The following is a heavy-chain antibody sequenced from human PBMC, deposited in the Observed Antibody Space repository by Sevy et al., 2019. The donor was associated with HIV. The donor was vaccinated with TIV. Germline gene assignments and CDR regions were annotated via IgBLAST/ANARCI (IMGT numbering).Heavy chain of an antibody. V-gene: IGHV4-59*08. CDR1: GGSIIGYY. CDR3: ARHVAVPYFREGFDY. J-gene: IGHJ4*02. CDR2: IFYSGTT. Sequence: SELSLTCTVSGGSIIGYYCSWIRQSPGKGLEWIGYIFYSGTTAYNPSLKSRVTISVDTSKNQFSLKLSSVTAADTAVYYCARHVAVPYFREGFDYWGQGTLVTVSS. D-gene: IGHD2-21*01.